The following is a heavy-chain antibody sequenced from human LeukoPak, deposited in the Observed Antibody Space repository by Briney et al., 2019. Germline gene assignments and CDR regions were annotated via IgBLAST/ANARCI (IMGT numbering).Heavy chain of an antibody. V-gene: IGHV3-7*01. CDR3: ARESEHSVSQVDFDL. D-gene: IGHD2-15*01. J-gene: IGHJ3*01. CDR2: IKQDGSEK. Sequence: GGSLRLSCAASGFTFSSYWMSWVRQAPGKGLEWVANIKQDGSEKYYVDSVKGRFTISRDNAKNSLYLQMNSLRGEDTAVYYCARESEHSVSQVDFDLWGQGTMVTVSS. CDR1: GFTFSSYW.